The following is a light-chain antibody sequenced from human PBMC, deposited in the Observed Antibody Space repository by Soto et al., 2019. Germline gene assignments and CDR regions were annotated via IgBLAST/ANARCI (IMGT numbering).Light chain of an antibody. V-gene: IGKV1-39*01. J-gene: IGKJ4*01. CDR3: QQSYTAPRT. CDR2: AAS. CDR1: QRISTY. Sequence: DIQMTQSPSSLSASVGDRVTITCRASQRISTYLNWYQQKPGKAPKILIYAASSLQSGVPSRFRGSGSGTDFTLTINSLLPEDFATYYCQQSYTAPRTFGGGTKVEIK.